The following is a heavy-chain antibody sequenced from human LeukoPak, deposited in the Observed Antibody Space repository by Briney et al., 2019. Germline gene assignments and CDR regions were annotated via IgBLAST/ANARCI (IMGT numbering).Heavy chain of an antibody. CDR3: ARYQPPELTVTDGGFDP. J-gene: IGHJ5*02. D-gene: IGHD4-17*01. Sequence: SETLSLTCSVSGFAISTGYYWGWIRQSPGKGLEWIGSIYHSGSAYYKPTLKTRVTLSVDTSQNHFSLSLTSVTAADTAVYYCARYQPPELTVTDGGFDPWGQGTLVTVSS. CDR2: IYHSGSA. V-gene: IGHV4-38-2*01. CDR1: GFAISTGYY.